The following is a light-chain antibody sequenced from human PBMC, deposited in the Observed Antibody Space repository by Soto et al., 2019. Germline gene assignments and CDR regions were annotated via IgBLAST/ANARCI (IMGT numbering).Light chain of an antibody. CDR3: QQYDYWPPYT. CDR1: QSVSSN. V-gene: IGKV3-15*01. Sequence: EIVMTQSPATLSVSPGERATLSCRASQSVSSNLAWYQQKPGQAPRLLIYAASTRATGIPARFSGSGSGTEFTLTISSLQSEDFAVYYCQQYDYWPPYTFGQGTKVEIK. CDR2: AAS. J-gene: IGKJ2*01.